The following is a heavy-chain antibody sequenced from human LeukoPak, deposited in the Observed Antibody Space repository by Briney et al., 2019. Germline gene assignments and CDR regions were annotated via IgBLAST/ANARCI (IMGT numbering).Heavy chain of an antibody. V-gene: IGHV4-59*01. D-gene: IGHD1-26*01. CDR3: ARGKVVGATRLDY. J-gene: IGHJ4*02. CDR2: IYYSGST. CDR1: SGSISSYY. Sequence: PSETLSLTCTVSSGSISSYYWNWIRQPPGKGLEWIGYIYYSGSTNYNPSLKSRVTISVDTSKTQFSLNLSSVTAADTAVYYCARGKVVGATRLDYWGQGTLVTVSS.